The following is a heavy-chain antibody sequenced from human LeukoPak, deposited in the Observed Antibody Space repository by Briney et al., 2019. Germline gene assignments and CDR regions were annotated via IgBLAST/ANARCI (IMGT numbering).Heavy chain of an antibody. CDR3: AKDLWFGDHS. Sequence: GGSLRLSCTASGFTFSNYEMNWVRQAPGKGLEWVSYIHTSSGATSYADSVKGRFTISRDNAKNSLYLQMNNLRAEDTAVYYCAKDLWFGDHSWGQGTLVTVSS. V-gene: IGHV3-48*03. J-gene: IGHJ4*02. D-gene: IGHD3-10*01. CDR1: GFTFSNYE. CDR2: IHTSSGAT.